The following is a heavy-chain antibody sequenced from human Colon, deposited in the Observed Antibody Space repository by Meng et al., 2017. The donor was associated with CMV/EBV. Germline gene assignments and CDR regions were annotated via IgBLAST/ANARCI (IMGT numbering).Heavy chain of an antibody. CDR3: ARERYSYGSNWFDP. CDR1: GFTFSSYA. CDR2: ISYDGSNK. D-gene: IGHD5-18*01. J-gene: IGHJ5*02. V-gene: IGHV3-30*04. Sequence: GGSLRLSCAASGFTFSSYAMHWVRQAPGKGLEWVAVISYDGSNKYYADSVKGRFTISRGNSKNTLYLQMNSLRAEDTAVYYCARERYSYGSNWFDPWGQGTLVTVSS.